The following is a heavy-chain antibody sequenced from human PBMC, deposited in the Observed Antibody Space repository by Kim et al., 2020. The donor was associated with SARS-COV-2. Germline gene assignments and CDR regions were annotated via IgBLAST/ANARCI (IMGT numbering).Heavy chain of an antibody. CDR2: VYYGGST. CDR3: ARDKMVISDWY. J-gene: IGHJ2*01. D-gene: IGHD3-22*01. Sequence: SETLSLTCTVSGRAITDSYWNWIRQLPGKGLEWIGCVYYGGSTDYNPSLKSRVTISVDASKNPFSLRLSSVTAADTAVYYCARDKMVISDWY. CDR1: GRAITDSY. V-gene: IGHV4-59*01.